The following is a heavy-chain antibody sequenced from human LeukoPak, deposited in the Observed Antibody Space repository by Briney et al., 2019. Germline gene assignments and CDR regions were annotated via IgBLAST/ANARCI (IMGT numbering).Heavy chain of an antibody. Sequence: GGSLRLYCAASGFTFSGYNMNLAAQAPGKGLEWVAYLRSSGDTIYYADSVKGRFTISRDNAKNSLYLQMNSLRAEDTAVYYCARGDDGGDYFDYWGPGTLVTVSS. J-gene: IGHJ4*02. CDR1: GFTFSGYN. CDR3: ARGDDGGDYFDY. V-gene: IGHV3-48*04. D-gene: IGHD4-23*01. CDR2: LRSSGDTI.